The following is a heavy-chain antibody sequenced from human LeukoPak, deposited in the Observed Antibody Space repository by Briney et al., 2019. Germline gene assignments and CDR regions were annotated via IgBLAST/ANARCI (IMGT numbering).Heavy chain of an antibody. Sequence: PSETLSLTCAVYGGSFSGYYWSWIRQPPGKGLEWIGEINHSGSTNYNPSLKSRVTISVDTSKNQFSLKLSSVTAADTAVYYCARVKRVRDYYDSSGYYVPDYWGQGTLVTVSS. J-gene: IGHJ4*02. V-gene: IGHV4-34*01. CDR1: GGSFSGYY. CDR3: ARVKRVRDYYDSSGYYVPDY. D-gene: IGHD3-22*01. CDR2: INHSGST.